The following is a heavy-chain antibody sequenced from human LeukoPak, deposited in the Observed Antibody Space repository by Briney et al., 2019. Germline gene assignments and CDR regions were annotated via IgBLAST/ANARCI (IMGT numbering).Heavy chain of an antibody. V-gene: IGHV4-59*01. J-gene: IGHJ6*02. CDR1: DGSINSYY. CDR3: ARGTSGYYYYGLDV. CDR2: VYYSGST. D-gene: IGHD3-3*01. Sequence: SETLSLTCTVSDGSINSYYWSWIRQPPGKGLEWIGHVYYSGSTNYNPSLKSRVTISIDSSKNQFSLNLTSVTAEDTAVYSCARGTSGYYYYGLDVWGQGTTVTVSS.